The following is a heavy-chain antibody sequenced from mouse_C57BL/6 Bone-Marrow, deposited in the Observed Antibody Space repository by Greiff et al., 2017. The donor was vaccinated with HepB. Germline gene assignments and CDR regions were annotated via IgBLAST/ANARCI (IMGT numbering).Heavy chain of an antibody. Sequence: QVQLQQSGTELVKPGASVKLSCKASGYTFTSYWMHWVKQRPGQGLEWIGNINPSNGGTNYNEKFKSKATLTVDKSSSTAYMQLSSLTSEDSAVYYCARVNYYGSRRVYFDYWGQGTTLTVSS. D-gene: IGHD1-1*01. CDR1: GYTFTSYW. J-gene: IGHJ2*01. CDR3: ARVNYYGSRRVYFDY. CDR2: INPSNGGT. V-gene: IGHV1-53*01.